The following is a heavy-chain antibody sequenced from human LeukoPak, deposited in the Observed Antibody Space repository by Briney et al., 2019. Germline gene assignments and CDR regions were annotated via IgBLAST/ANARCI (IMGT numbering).Heavy chain of an antibody. CDR3: ARARPAAGRLFDY. CDR2: INHSGST. V-gene: IGHV4-34*01. D-gene: IGHD6-13*01. Sequence: SETLSLTCAVYGGSFSGYYWSWIRQPPGKGLEWIGEINHSGSTNYNPSLKSRVTISVDTSKNQSSLKLSSVTAADTAVYYCARARPAAGRLFDYWGQGTLVTVSS. CDR1: GGSFSGYY. J-gene: IGHJ4*02.